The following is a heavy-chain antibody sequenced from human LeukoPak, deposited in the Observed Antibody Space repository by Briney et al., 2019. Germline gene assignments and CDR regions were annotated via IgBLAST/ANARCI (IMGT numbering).Heavy chain of an antibody. D-gene: IGHD1-26*01. CDR3: ARPRVGPWAFDI. J-gene: IGHJ3*02. Sequence: SVKVSCKASGGTFSSYAISWVRQAPGQGLEWMGGIIPIFGTANYAQKFQGRVTITADESTSTAYMELSSLRSEDTAVYYCARPRVGPWAFDIWGQEIMATVSS. V-gene: IGHV1-69*13. CDR2: IIPIFGTA. CDR1: GGTFSSYA.